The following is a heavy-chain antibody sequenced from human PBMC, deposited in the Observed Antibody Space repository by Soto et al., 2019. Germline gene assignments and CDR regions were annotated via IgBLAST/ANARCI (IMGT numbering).Heavy chain of an antibody. CDR2: IYHTGRS. CDR3: ARTEVPESSSWHPCDP. Sequence: PSETLSLTCTVSGDSITSNSYFWAWIRQPPGKGLEWIGSIYHTGRSSYNPSLTSRVAMSVDKSKNQFSLKLISVTAADTAVYYCARTEVPESSSWHPCDPWGQGTLVTVSS. CDR1: GDSITSNSYF. V-gene: IGHV4-39*07. D-gene: IGHD6-13*01. J-gene: IGHJ5*02.